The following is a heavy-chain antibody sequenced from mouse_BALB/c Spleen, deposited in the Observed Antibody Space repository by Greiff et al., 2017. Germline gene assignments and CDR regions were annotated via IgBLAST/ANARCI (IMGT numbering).Heavy chain of an antibody. CDR1: GYTFTDYY. Sequence: VQLQESGPELVKPGASVKISCKASGYTFTDYYINWVKQKPGQGLEWIGWIYPGSGNTKYNEKFKGKATLTVDTSSSTAYMQLSSLTSEDTAVYFCARAWYYGSRNYAMDYWGQGTSGTVSS. CDR3: ARAWYYGSRNYAMDY. D-gene: IGHD1-1*01. V-gene: IGHV1-84*02. CDR2: IYPGSGNT. J-gene: IGHJ4*01.